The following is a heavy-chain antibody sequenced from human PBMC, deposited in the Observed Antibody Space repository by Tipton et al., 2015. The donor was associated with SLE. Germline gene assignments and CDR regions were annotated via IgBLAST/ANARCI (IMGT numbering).Heavy chain of an antibody. D-gene: IGHD2-21*02. CDR1: GFSFSSNG. Sequence: SLRLSCVASGFSFSSNGMHWVRQAPGKGLEWVAFIRFDGSNKYYADSVKGRFTSSGDNAKNTLYLQMNSLRPEDTAVYYCARGSVGDSKDYWGQGTLVTVSS. CDR3: ARGSVGDSKDY. V-gene: IGHV3-30*02. J-gene: IGHJ4*02. CDR2: IRFDGSNK.